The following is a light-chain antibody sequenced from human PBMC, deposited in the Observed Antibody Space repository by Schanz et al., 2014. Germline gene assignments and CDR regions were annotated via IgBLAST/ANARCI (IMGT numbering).Light chain of an antibody. J-gene: IGLJ3*02. CDR2: EDT. CDR1: SSDAGVYNY. CDR3: CSYAGRINGV. Sequence: QSALTQPASVSGSPGQSITISCTGTSSDAGVYNYVSWYQQHPGKAPKLMIYEDTKRPSGVSSRFSGSKSGNTASLTISRLQAEDEADYSCCSYAGRINGVFGGGTKLTVV. V-gene: IGLV2-14*01.